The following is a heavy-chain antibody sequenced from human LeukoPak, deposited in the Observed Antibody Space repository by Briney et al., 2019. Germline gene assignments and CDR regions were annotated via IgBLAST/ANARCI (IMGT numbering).Heavy chain of an antibody. CDR3: TRDPVYDY. J-gene: IGHJ4*02. CDR2: IRSKTYGGTT. V-gene: IGHV3-49*04. D-gene: IGHD5/OR15-5a*01. CDR1: GFTFGDYA. Sequence: GGSLRLSCTASGFTFGDYAMSWVRQAPGKGLEWVGFIRSKTYGGTTEYAASVKGRFTISRDDSKSIAYLQMNSLKTEDTAVYYCTRDPVYDYWGQGTLVTVSS.